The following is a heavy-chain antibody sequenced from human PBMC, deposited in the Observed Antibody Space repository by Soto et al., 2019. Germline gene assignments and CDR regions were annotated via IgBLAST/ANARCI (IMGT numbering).Heavy chain of an antibody. CDR3: AIDPGKDEAIDY. Sequence: QVQVVESGGGVVQPGTSLRLSCAASGFRFSNFGMHWVRQAPGKGLERVAVIWHDGKNKYYADSVEGRFTISRDNSKNTLYLQMNSLRDEDTAVYYCAIDPGKDEAIDYGGQGTLVIVSS. J-gene: IGHJ4*02. CDR1: GFRFSNFG. CDR2: IWHDGKNK. V-gene: IGHV3-33*01.